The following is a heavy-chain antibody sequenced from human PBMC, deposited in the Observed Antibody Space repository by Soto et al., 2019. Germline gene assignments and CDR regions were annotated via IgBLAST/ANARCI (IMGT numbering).Heavy chain of an antibody. V-gene: IGHV1-24*01. J-gene: IGHJ6*02. CDR3: ATGGYCSGGSCYPPGKYYYYYGMDV. CDR2: FDPEDGET. CDR1: GYTLTELS. Sequence: ASVKVSCKVSGYTLTELSMHWVRQAPGKGLEWMGGFDPEDGETIYAQKFQGRVTMTEDTSTDTAYMELSSLRSEDTAVYYCATGGYCSGGSCYPPGKYYYYYGMDVWGQGTTVTISS. D-gene: IGHD2-15*01.